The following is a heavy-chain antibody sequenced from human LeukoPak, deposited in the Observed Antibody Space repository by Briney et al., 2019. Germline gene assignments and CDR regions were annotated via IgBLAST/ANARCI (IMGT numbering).Heavy chain of an antibody. CDR1: GFTFSNYN. D-gene: IGHD3-22*01. V-gene: IGHV3-30*18. CDR3: AKDGSSGYYYGGFDY. Sequence: GGSLRLSCAASGFTFSNYNMNWVRQAPGKGLEWVAVISYDGSNKYYADSVKGRFTISRDNSKNTLYLQMNSLRAEDTAVYYCAKDGSSGYYYGGFDYWGQGTLVTVSS. CDR2: ISYDGSNK. J-gene: IGHJ4*02.